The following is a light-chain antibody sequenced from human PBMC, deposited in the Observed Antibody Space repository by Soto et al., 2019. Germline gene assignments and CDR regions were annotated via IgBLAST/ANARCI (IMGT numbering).Light chain of an antibody. J-gene: IGKJ1*01. Sequence: DIQMTQSPSSLSASVGERVTITCRASQGNSNYLAWYQQQPGKVAKLLIYVASTLQSGVPSRFSGSGSGTDFTLTISSLQPEDVATYYCQKYSSAPWTFGQGTKVEIK. CDR2: VAS. CDR3: QKYSSAPWT. V-gene: IGKV1-27*01. CDR1: QGNSNY.